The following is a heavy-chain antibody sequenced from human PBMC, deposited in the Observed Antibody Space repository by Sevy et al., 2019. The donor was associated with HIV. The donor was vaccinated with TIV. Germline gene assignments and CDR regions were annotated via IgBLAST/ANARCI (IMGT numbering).Heavy chain of an antibody. J-gene: IGHJ4*02. CDR3: ARATGIAAAGTGYFDY. CDR2: ISYDGSNK. D-gene: IGHD6-13*01. V-gene: IGHV3-30-3*01. CDR1: GFTFSSYA. Sequence: GGSLRLSCAASGFTFSSYAMHWVRQAPGKGLEWVAVISYDGSNKYYADSVKGRFTISRDNSKNTLYLQMNSLRAEDTAVYYGARATGIAAAGTGYFDYWGQGTLVTVSS.